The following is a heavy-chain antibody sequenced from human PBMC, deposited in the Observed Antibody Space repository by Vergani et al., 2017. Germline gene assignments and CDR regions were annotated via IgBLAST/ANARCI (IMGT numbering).Heavy chain of an antibody. D-gene: IGHD2-15*01. J-gene: IGHJ4*02. CDR2: INHSGST. Sequence: QVQLEESGPGLVKPSETLSLTCAVYGGSFSGYYWSWIRQPPGKGLEWIGEINHSGSTNYNPSLKSRVTISVDTSKNQFSLKLSSVTAADTAVYYCARGTGCSGGSCYLSYWGQGTLVTVSS. CDR1: GGSFSGYY. V-gene: IGHV4-34*01. CDR3: ARGTGCSGGSCYLSY.